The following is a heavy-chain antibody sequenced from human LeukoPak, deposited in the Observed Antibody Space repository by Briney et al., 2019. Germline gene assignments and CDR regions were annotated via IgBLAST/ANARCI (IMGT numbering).Heavy chain of an antibody. Sequence: SETLSLTCTVSGGSISSYYWSWIRQPAGKGLEWIGRIYTSGSTNYNPSLKSRITMSVDTSKNQFSLKLSSVTAADTAVYYCARDGDSYGPTYYYYMDVWGKGTTVTVSS. CDR3: ARDGDSYGPTYYYYMDV. CDR1: GGSISSYY. D-gene: IGHD5-18*01. V-gene: IGHV4-4*07. CDR2: IYTSGST. J-gene: IGHJ6*03.